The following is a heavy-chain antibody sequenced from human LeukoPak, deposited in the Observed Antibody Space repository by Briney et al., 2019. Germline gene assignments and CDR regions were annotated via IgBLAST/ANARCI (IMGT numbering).Heavy chain of an antibody. CDR1: GFTVSSNY. J-gene: IGHJ5*02. D-gene: IGHD5-12*01. V-gene: IGHV3-53*01. Sequence: GGFLRLSCAASGFTVSSNYMSWVRQAPGKGLEWVSTIYSGGSTYYADSVKGRFTVSRDNSRNTLYLQMNTLRAEDTAVYYCARGRSGYDSRYFDPWGQGTLVTVSS. CDR3: ARGRSGYDSRYFDP. CDR2: IYSGGST.